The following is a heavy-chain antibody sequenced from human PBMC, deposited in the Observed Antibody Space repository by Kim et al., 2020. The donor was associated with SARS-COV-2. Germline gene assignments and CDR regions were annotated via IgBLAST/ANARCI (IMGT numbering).Heavy chain of an antibody. Sequence: SETLSLTCTVSGGSISSYYWSWIRQPPGKGLEWIGYIYYSGSTNYNPSLKIRVTISVDTSKNQFSLKLSSVTAADTAVYYCARGNVDRGWFDPWGQGTLVTVSS. V-gene: IGHV4-59*01. J-gene: IGHJ5*02. CDR2: IYYSGST. CDR1: GGSISSYY. D-gene: IGHD1-1*01. CDR3: ARGNVDRGWFDP.